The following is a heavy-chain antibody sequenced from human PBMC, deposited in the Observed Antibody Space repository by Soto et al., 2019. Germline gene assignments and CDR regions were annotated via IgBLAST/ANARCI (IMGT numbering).Heavy chain of an antibody. D-gene: IGHD1-26*01. Sequence: GGSLRLSCAASGFTFSSYAMSWVRQAPGEGLEWVSAISGSGGSTYYADSVKGRFTISRDNSKNTLYLQMNSLRAEDTAVYYCAKDLGAVSGELLFGYWGQGTLVTV. J-gene: IGHJ4*02. CDR2: ISGSGGST. V-gene: IGHV3-23*01. CDR1: GFTFSSYA. CDR3: AKDLGAVSGELLFGY.